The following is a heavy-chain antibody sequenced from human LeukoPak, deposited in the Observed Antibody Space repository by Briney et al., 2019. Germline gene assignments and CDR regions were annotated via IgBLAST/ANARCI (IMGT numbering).Heavy chain of an antibody. D-gene: IGHD6-19*01. CDR2: IYYSGST. J-gene: IGHJ4*02. CDR3: ARHGGYTSGWYYN. CDR1: GDSISSSYYY. Sequence: SETLSLTCTVSGDSISSSYYYWGWIRRPPGKGLEWIGSIYYSGSTYYNPSLKSRVTMSVDTSKNQFSLNLSSVTAADTAVYYCARHGGYTSGWYYNWGQGTLVTVSS. V-gene: IGHV4-39*01.